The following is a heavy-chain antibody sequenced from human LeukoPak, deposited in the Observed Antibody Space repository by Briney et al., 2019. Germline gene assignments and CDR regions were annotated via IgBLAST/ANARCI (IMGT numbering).Heavy chain of an antibody. CDR3: ASLCCSGGSCAFDY. V-gene: IGHV4-31*03. Sequence: SQTLSLTCTVSGGSISSGGYYWNWIRQHPGKGLEWIGYIYYSGSTYYKPSLKGRVVISEDTSKNQFSLKLSSVTAADTAVYYCASLCCSGGSCAFDYWGQGTLSPSPQ. J-gene: IGHJ4*02. CDR1: GGSISSGGYY. D-gene: IGHD2-15*01. CDR2: IYYSGST.